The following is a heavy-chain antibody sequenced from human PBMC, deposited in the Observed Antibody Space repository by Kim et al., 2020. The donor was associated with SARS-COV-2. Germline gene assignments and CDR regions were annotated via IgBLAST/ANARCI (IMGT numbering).Heavy chain of an antibody. CDR2: GST. CDR3: ARELSGWFDP. J-gene: IGHJ5*02. Sequence: GSTYYTPSLKSRLTISVDTSKNQFSLKLSSVTAADTAVYYCARELSGWFDPWGQGTLVTVSS. V-gene: IGHV4-31*02. D-gene: IGHD3-3*01.